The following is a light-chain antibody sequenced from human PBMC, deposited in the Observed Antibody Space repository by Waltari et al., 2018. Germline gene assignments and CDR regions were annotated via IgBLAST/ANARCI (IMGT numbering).Light chain of an antibody. CDR2: EGR. CDR3: CSYAGSSTLV. J-gene: IGLJ3*02. Sequence: QSALTQPVSLSGSPGQSITISCTGTSSDVGRYNLVSWYQQVPGKAPKLMIYEGRKRPSGVSNRFSGSKSGNTASLTISGLQTEDEADYYCCSYAGSSTLVFGGGTKLTVL. CDR1: SSDVGRYNL. V-gene: IGLV2-23*01.